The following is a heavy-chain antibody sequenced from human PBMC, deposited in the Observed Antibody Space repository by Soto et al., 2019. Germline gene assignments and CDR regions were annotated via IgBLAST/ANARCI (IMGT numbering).Heavy chain of an antibody. CDR3: ARRERSWYYFDY. CDR1: GGSFSGYY. Sequence: SETLSLTCAVYGGSFSGYYWSWIRQPPGKGLEWIGEINHSGSTNYNPSLKSRVTISVDTSKNQFSLKLSSVTAADTAVYYCARRERSWYYFDYWGQGTLVT. D-gene: IGHD6-13*01. CDR2: INHSGST. V-gene: IGHV4-34*01. J-gene: IGHJ4*02.